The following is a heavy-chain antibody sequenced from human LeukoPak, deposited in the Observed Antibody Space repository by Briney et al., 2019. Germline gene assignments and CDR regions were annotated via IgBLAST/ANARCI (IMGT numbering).Heavy chain of an antibody. CDR3: ASPRYCSGGSCYSLDY. V-gene: IGHV4-59*12. D-gene: IGHD2-15*01. J-gene: IGHJ4*02. CDR2: IYYSGST. CDR1: GGSISSYY. Sequence: SETLSLTCTVSGGSISSYYWSWIRQPPEKGLEWIGYIYYSGSTNYNPSLKSRVTISVDKSKNQFSLKLSSVTAADTAVYYCASPRYCSGGSCYSLDYWGQGTLVTVSS.